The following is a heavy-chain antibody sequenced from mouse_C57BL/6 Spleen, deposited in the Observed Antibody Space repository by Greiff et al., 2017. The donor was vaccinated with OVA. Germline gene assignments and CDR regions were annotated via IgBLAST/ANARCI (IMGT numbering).Heavy chain of an antibody. CDR3: ASLSDGYYVGAWFAY. V-gene: IGHV1-59*01. J-gene: IGHJ3*01. CDR1: GYTFTSYW. Sequence: QVQLQQPGAELVRPGTSVKLSCKASGYTFTSYWMHWVKQRPGQGLEWIGVIDPSDSYTNYNQKFKGKATLTVDTSSSTAYMQLSSLTSEDSAVYYCASLSDGYYVGAWFAYWGQGTLVTVSA. D-gene: IGHD2-3*01. CDR2: IDPSDSYT.